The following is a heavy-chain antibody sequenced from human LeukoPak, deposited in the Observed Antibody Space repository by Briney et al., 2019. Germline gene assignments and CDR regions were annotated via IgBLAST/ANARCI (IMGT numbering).Heavy chain of an antibody. CDR1: GGSISSSSYS. J-gene: IGHJ5*02. D-gene: IGHD1-7*01. CDR3: ARHSSLRSPTTP. CDR2: IYYSGST. Sequence: PSETLSLTCTASGGSISSSSYSWGWIRQSPGKGLEWIGSIYYSGSTYYSPSLKSRVTISVDTSKNQFSLKLSSVTAADTAVYYCARHSSLRSPTTPWGQGTLVTVSS. V-gene: IGHV4-39*01.